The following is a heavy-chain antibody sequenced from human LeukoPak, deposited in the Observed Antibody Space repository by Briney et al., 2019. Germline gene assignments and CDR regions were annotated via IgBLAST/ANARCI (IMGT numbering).Heavy chain of an antibody. CDR1: GFTFSNYG. CDR3: ANYGSVSYFAY. CDR2: ISYDGSNK. V-gene: IGHV3-30*18. D-gene: IGHD3-10*01. Sequence: PGGSLRLSCAASGFTFSNYGMHWVRQAPGKGLEWVALISYDGSNKYYADSVKGRFTISRDNSKNTLYPQMISLRAEDTAVYYCANYGSVSYFAYWGQGTLVTVSS. J-gene: IGHJ4*02.